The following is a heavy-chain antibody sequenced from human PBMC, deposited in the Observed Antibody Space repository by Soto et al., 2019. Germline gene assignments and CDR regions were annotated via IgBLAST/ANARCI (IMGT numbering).Heavy chain of an antibody. CDR3: AKGRGGSGSLTPRVDF. CDR1: GFTFNTYA. D-gene: IGHD3-10*01. V-gene: IGHV3-23*01. J-gene: IGHJ4*02. Sequence: EVQLLESGGGLVQPGGSLSLSCAASGFTFNTYAMTWVRQAPGKGLEWVSAISGGGDTTSYADSVKGRFTVSSDGSKNTLYLQMSSLRAEDTALYYCAKGRGGSGSLTPRVDFWGQGTLVTVSS. CDR2: ISGGGDTT.